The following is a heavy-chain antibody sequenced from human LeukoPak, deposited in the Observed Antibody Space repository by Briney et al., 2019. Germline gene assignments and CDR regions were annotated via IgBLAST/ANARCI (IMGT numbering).Heavy chain of an antibody. J-gene: IGHJ6*04. CDR1: EATFSSYA. D-gene: IGHD2-15*01. V-gene: IGHV1-69*13. CDR2: IIPIFGTA. Sequence: SVKVSCKASEATFSSYAISWVRQAPGQGLEWMGGIIPIFGTANYAQKFQGRVTITADESTSTAYMELSSLRSEDTAVYYCASDHCSGGSCYPRYYYGMDVWGKGTTVTVSS. CDR3: ASDHCSGGSCYPRYYYGMDV.